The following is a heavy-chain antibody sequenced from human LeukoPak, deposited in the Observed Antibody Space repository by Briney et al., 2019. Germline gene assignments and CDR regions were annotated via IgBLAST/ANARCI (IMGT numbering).Heavy chain of an antibody. J-gene: IGHJ4*02. CDR2: MNPNSGNT. D-gene: IGHD7-27*01. Sequence: ASVTVSCKASGYTFTSYDINWVRQATGQGLEWMGWMNPNSGNTGYAQKFQGRVTVTRNTSISTAYMELSSLRSEDTAVYYCAGQLGIRTGGFDYWGQGTLVTVSS. CDR3: AGQLGIRTGGFDY. V-gene: IGHV1-8*01. CDR1: GYTFTSYD.